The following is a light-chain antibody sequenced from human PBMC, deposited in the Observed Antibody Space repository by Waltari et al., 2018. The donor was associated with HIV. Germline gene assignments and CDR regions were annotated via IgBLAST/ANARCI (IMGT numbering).Light chain of an antibody. CDR2: SAS. J-gene: IGKJ3*01. V-gene: IGKV1-39*01. CDR3: QQSYSTPVT. CDR1: QSISSY. Sequence: DIQMTQSPSSLSASVRDRVPITCRASQSISSYLNWYPQKPGKVPKLLIYSASTLQSGVPSRFSGSGSGTDFTLTISSLQPEDFATYYCQQSYSTPVTFGPGTKVEIK.